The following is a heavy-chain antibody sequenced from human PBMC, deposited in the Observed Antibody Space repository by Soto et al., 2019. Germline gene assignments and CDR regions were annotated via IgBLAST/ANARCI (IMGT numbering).Heavy chain of an antibody. CDR3: AREVGGYDSSGYLDY. D-gene: IGHD3-22*01. Sequence: SVKVSCKASGGTFSSYAISWVRQAPGQGLEWMGGIIPIFGTANYAQKFQGRVTITADESTSTAYMELSSLRSDDTAVYYCAREVGGYDSSGYLDYWGQGTLVTVSS. V-gene: IGHV1-69*13. CDR1: GGTFSSYA. CDR2: IIPIFGTA. J-gene: IGHJ4*02.